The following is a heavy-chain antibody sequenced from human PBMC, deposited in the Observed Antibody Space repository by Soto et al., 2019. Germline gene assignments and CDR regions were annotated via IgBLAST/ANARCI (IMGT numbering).Heavy chain of an antibody. V-gene: IGHV3-30*02. CDR1: GFIFSRYG. J-gene: IGHJ4*02. D-gene: IGHD3-16*02. Sequence: GGSLRLSGAASGFIFSRYGMHWVRQAPGKGLEWVAFLSHDVSVYYYADSVKGRFTISRDNSKNTLFLRVNSLRAEDTALYYCANDRSLNRYYFDDGGQGTLVTVSS. CDR3: ANDRSLNRYYFDD. CDR2: LSHDVSVY.